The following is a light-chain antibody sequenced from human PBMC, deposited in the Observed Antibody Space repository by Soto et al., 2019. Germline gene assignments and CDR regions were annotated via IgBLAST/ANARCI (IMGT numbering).Light chain of an antibody. CDR3: CSYAGSYPFV. J-gene: IGLJ1*01. CDR1: SRDVSGFNY. V-gene: IGLV2-11*01. CDR2: DVY. Sequence: QSALTQPRSVSGSPGQSVTISCTGTSRDVSGFNYVSWYQHHPGKAPKLIIFDVYKRPSGVPDRFSGSKSGNTASLAISGLQAEDEADYFCCSYAGSYPFVFGTGTKLTVL.